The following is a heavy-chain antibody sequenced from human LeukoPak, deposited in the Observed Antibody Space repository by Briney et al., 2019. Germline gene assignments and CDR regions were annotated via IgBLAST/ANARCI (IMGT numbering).Heavy chain of an antibody. V-gene: IGHV1-24*01. CDR1: GHTLTELS. Sequence: GASVKVSCKVSGHTLTELSMHWVRQAPGKGLEWMGGFDPEDGETIYAQKFQGRVTMTEDTSTDTAYMELSSLRSEDTAVYYCATELRGYSYGSYIDYWGQGTLVTVSS. J-gene: IGHJ4*02. CDR3: ATELRGYSYGSYIDY. D-gene: IGHD5-18*01. CDR2: FDPEDGET.